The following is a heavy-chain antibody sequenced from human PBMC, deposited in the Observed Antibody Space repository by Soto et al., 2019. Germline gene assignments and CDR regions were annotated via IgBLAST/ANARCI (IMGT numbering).Heavy chain of an antibody. CDR2: ISGSGGST. Sequence: PGGSLRLSCAASGFTFSSYAMSWVRQSPGKGLEWVSAISGSGGSTYYAASVKGRFTISRDNSKNTLYLQMNSLRAEDTAVYYCAKGSHIVATVDDYWGQGTLVTVSS. J-gene: IGHJ4*02. CDR1: GFTFSSYA. CDR3: AKGSHIVATVDDY. D-gene: IGHD5-12*01. V-gene: IGHV3-23*01.